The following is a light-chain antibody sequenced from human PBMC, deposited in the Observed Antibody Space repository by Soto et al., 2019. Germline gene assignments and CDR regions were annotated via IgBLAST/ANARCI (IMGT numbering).Light chain of an antibody. Sequence: EIVLTQSPATLSLSPGERATLSCRASQSVSSYLAWYQLKPGQAPRLLIYDASNRATGIPARFSGRGSGTDFTLTISSLEPEDFAVYYCQQSSNWPPWTFGQGTKVEIK. CDR2: DAS. CDR3: QQSSNWPPWT. J-gene: IGKJ1*01. V-gene: IGKV3-11*01. CDR1: QSVSSY.